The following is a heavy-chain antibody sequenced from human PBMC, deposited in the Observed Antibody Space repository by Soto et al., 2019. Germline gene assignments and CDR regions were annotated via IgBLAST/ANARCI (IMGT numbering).Heavy chain of an antibody. CDR2: FVTGGST. V-gene: IGHV3-53*04. CDR1: GFTVSSNY. J-gene: IGHJ3*02. Sequence: EVQLVEFGGGVVQPGGSLRLSCAASGFTVSSNYMSWVRQAPGKGPEWVSVFVTGGSTYYADAVKGRFTISRHISMNTVYLKMESLRAEDTAVYYCARDRQSSGWLDAFDIWGQGTMVTVSS. D-gene: IGHD6-19*01. CDR3: ARDRQSSGWLDAFDI.